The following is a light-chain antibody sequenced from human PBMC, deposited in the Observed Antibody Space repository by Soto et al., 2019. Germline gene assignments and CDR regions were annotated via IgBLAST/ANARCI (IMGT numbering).Light chain of an antibody. J-gene: IGKJ5*01. V-gene: IGKV1-5*01. Sequence: DIQMTQSPSTLSASVVDRVTITFRASQSISSWLAWYQQKPGKAPKLLIYDASSLESGVPSRFSGSGSGTEFTLTISSLQPDDFATYYCQQYNRLITFGQGTRLEIK. CDR1: QSISSW. CDR2: DAS. CDR3: QQYNRLIT.